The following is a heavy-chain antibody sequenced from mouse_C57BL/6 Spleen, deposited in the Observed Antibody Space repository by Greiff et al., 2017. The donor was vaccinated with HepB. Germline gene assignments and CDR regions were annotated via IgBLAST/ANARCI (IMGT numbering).Heavy chain of an antibody. CDR3: ARSSITTGGAMDY. CDR1: GYTFTSYW. J-gene: IGHJ4*01. CDR2: INPSSGYT. D-gene: IGHD1-1*01. V-gene: IGHV1-7*01. Sequence: VQLQQSGAELAKPGASVKLSCKASGYTFTSYWMHWVKQRPGQGLEWIGYINPSSGYTKYNQKFKDKATLTADKSSSTAYMQLSSLTYEDSAVYYCARSSITTGGAMDYWGQGTSVTVSS.